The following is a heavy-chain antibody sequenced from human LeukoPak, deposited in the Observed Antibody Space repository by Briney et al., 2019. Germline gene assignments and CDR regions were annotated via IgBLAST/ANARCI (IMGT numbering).Heavy chain of an antibody. V-gene: IGHV3-48*02. J-gene: IGHJ1*01. CDR1: GFTFSSDS. Sequence: PGGSLRLSCAASGFTFSSDSMNWVRQAPGKGLEWVSYISSSSSTIYYADSVKGRFTISRDNAKNSLYLQMNSLRDEDTAVYYCARDSCGGDCYYAEYFQHWGQGTLVTVSS. CDR3: ARDSCGGDCYYAEYFQH. D-gene: IGHD2-21*01. CDR2: ISSSSSTI.